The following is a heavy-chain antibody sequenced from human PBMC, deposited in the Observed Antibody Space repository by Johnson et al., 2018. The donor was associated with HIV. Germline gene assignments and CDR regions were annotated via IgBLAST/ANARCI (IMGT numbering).Heavy chain of an antibody. D-gene: IGHD3-22*01. Sequence: QVQLVESGGGVVQPGRSLRLSCAASGFTFSSYGMHWVRRAPGKGLEWVAVISYDGSNKYYADSVKGRFTISRDNSKNTLYLQMNSLRAEDTAVYYCARGSYYDSSGDAFDIWGQGTMVTVSS. CDR1: GFTFSSYG. J-gene: IGHJ3*02. V-gene: IGHV3-30*03. CDR3: ARGSYYDSSGDAFDI. CDR2: ISYDGSNK.